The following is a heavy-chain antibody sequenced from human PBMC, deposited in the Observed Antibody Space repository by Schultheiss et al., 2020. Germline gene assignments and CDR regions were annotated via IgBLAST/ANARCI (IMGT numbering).Heavy chain of an antibody. J-gene: IGHJ6*04. CDR3: ARGGNCSSTSCYLLGMDV. Sequence: SETLSLTCAVYGGSFSGYYWSWIRQPPGKGLEWIGYIYYSGSTNYNPSLKSRVTISVDTSKNQFSLKLSSVTAADTAVYYCARGGNCSSTSCYLLGMDVWGKGTTVTVSS. CDR1: GGSFSGYY. D-gene: IGHD2-2*01. V-gene: IGHV4-59*12. CDR2: IYYSGST.